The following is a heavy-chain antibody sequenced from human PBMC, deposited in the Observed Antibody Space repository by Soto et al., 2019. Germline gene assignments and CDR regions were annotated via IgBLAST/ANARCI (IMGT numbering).Heavy chain of an antibody. CDR1: GFTFSSYS. CDR3: AVIVVVVAASQSFDY. V-gene: IGHV3-21*01. CDR2: ISSSSSYI. Sequence: EVQLVESGGGLVKPGGSLRLSCAASGFTFSSYSMNWVRQAPGKGLEWVSSISSSSSYIYYADSVKGRFTISRDNAKNSLYLQMNSLRAEDTAVYYCAVIVVVVAASQSFDYWGQGTLVTVSS. J-gene: IGHJ4*02. D-gene: IGHD2-15*01.